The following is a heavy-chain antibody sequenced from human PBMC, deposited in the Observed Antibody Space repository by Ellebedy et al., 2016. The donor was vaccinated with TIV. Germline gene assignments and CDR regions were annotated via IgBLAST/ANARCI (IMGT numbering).Heavy chain of an antibody. Sequence: AASVKVSCKAFGYTFTSYGIRWVRQAPGQGPEWMGWISVYNGNTKYGQRVQGRVTMTTDTSTTTAYMELRSLTSDDTAVYYCGRVVSDYIWGSYRLDYWGQGTLVTVSS. CDR1: GYTFTSYG. D-gene: IGHD3-16*02. CDR3: GRVVSDYIWGSYRLDY. J-gene: IGHJ4*02. V-gene: IGHV1-18*01. CDR2: ISVYNGNT.